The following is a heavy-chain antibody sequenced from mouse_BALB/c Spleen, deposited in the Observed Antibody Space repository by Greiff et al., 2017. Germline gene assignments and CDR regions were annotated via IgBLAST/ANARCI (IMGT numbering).Heavy chain of an antibody. V-gene: IGHV5-12-1*01. J-gene: IGHJ4*01. Sequence: EVQGVESGGGLVKPGGSLKLSCAASGFAFSSYDMSWVRQTPEKRLEWVAYISSGGGSTYYPDTVKGRFTISRDNAKNTLYLQMSSLKSEDTAMYYCARGYDDAMDYWGQGTSVTVSS. CDR3: ARGYDDAMDY. D-gene: IGHD2-2*01. CDR2: ISSGGGST. CDR1: GFAFSSYD.